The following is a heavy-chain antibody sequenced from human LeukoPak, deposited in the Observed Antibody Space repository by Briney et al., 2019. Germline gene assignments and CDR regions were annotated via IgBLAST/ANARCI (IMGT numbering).Heavy chain of an antibody. CDR1: GFTFSNTW. CDR3: TTMMVVTASTPDY. J-gene: IGHJ4*02. CDR2: IKSKAEGGTT. Sequence: NPGGSLRLSCAASGFTFSNTWMSWVRQAPGKGLEWVGRIKSKAEGGTTDYAAPVKGRFTISRDDSKNTLYLQMNSLKTEDTAMYYCTTMMVVTASTPDYWGQGTLVTVSS. D-gene: IGHD2-21*02. V-gene: IGHV3-15*01.